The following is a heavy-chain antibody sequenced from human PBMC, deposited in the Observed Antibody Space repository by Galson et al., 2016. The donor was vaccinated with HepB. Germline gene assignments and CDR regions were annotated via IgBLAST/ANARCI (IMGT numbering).Heavy chain of an antibody. J-gene: IGHJ4*02. CDR1: GYTFNTYN. Sequence: SCKASGYTFNTYNMHWVRQAPGQGLEWMGIIKPSGGNTIYAQKFQVRVTMTRDTSTSTVYMELISLRSEDTAVYYSARELDHSFYFDYWGQGTLLTVSS. CDR2: IKPSGGNT. V-gene: IGHV1-46*02. D-gene: IGHD1-14*01. CDR3: ARELDHSFYFDY.